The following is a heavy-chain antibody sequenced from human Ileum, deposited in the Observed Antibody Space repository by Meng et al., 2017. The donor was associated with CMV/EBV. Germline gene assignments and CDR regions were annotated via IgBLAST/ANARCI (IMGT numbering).Heavy chain of an antibody. J-gene: IGHJ6*02. CDR3: AKGYSRGWTGSSIRHGMDV. D-gene: IGHD6-19*01. Sequence: GESLKISCAASGFTFSSYAMRWVRQAPGKGLEWVSAISGSGGSTYYADSVKGRFTISRDKSKNTLYLQMNSLRAEDTAVYYCAKGYSRGWTGSSIRHGMDVWGQGTTVTVSS. CDR2: ISGSGGST. CDR1: GFTFSSYA. V-gene: IGHV3-23*01.